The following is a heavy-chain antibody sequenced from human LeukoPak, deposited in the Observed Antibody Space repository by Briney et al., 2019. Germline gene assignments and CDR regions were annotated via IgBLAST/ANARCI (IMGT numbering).Heavy chain of an antibody. V-gene: IGHV4-39*01. CDR1: GGSISSSSYY. J-gene: IGHJ4*02. D-gene: IGHD2-2*02. CDR3: ARLPTGVVVPAAILDY. CDR2: IYYSGST. Sequence: SETLSLTCTVSGGSISSSSYYWGWIRQPPGKGLEWIGSIYYSGSTYYNPSLKSRVTISVDTSKNQFSLKLSSVTAADTAVYYCARLPTGVVVPAAILDYWGQGTLVTVSS.